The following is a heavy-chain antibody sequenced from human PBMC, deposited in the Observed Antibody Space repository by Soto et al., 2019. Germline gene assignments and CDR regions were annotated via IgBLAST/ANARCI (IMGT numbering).Heavy chain of an antibody. J-gene: IGHJ4*02. V-gene: IGHV3-23*01. Sequence: GSLRISCAASRFTFSSYAVIGVLQTPLNWLELVSAISGRGGITYYADSVKGRFTISRDNSKNTLYLQMNSLRAEDTAVYYCAKGGLRFLEWLPSPFEYWGQGTLVTVSS. CDR1: RFTFSSYA. D-gene: IGHD3-3*01. CDR3: AKGGLRFLEWLPSPFEY. CDR2: ISGRGGIT.